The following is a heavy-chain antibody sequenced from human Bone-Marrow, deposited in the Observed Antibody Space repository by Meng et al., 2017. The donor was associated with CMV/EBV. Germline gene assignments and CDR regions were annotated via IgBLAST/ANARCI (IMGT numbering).Heavy chain of an antibody. CDR3: AKSGYSYGPLLDY. V-gene: IGHV3-23*01. CDR1: GFTFRTYA. CDR2: IIGSGGST. Sequence: GGSLRLSCAASGFTFRTYAMSWVRQAPGKGLEWVSSIIGSGGSTYFADSVKGRFTISRDNLQNTLYLQMNSLRADDTAVYYCAKSGYSYGPLLDYWGQGTLVTVSS. D-gene: IGHD5-18*01. J-gene: IGHJ4*02.